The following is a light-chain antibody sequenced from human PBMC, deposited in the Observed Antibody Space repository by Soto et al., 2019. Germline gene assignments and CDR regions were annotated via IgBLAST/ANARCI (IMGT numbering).Light chain of an antibody. V-gene: IGLV2-14*01. CDR2: DVN. J-gene: IGLJ1*01. CDR3: SSYTGTSTFV. CDR1: SSDVGGYDY. Sequence: QSVLTQPASVSGSPGQSITISCTGTSSDVGGYDYVSWYQQLPGKAPKLMIYDVNNRPSGVSNRFPGSKSGNTASLTISGLQEEDEADYYCSSYTGTSTFVFGGGTKVTVL.